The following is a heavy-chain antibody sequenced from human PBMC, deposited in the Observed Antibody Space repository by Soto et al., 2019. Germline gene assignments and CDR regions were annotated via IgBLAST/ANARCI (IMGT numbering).Heavy chain of an antibody. CDR3: ARSIPDSRGVGMDV. D-gene: IGHD3-10*01. Sequence: PSETLSLTCTVSGGSITSYYWTWIRQPPGQGLEWIGYISDIGSTSYNPSLTSRVTMLVDTSKKQFSLKLSSVTEADSAVYFCARSIPDSRGVGMDVWGQGATVTVSS. CDR2: ISDIGST. J-gene: IGHJ6*02. CDR1: GGSITSYY. V-gene: IGHV4-59*01.